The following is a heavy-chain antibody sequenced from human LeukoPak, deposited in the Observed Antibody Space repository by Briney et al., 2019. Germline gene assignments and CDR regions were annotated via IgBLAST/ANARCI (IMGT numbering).Heavy chain of an antibody. CDR1: GFTVSSNY. Sequence: GGSLRLSCAASGFTVSSNYVSWVRQAPGKGLEWVSVIYSGGSTYYADSVKGRFTISRDNSKNTLYLQMNSLRAEDTAVYYCAGLWFGELLTENWFDPWGQGTLVTVSS. CDR3: AGLWFGELLTENWFDP. CDR2: IYSGGST. J-gene: IGHJ5*02. D-gene: IGHD3-10*01. V-gene: IGHV3-66*01.